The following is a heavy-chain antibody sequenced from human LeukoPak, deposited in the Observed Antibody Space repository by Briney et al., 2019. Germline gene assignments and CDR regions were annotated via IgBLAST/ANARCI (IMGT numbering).Heavy chain of an antibody. CDR1: GFTFSSYA. CDR3: ARGSSQNAFDI. J-gene: IGHJ3*02. CDR2: IYSGGST. V-gene: IGHV3-53*01. Sequence: GGSLRLSCAASGFTFSSYAMSWVRQAPGKGLEWVSVIYSGGSTYYADSVKGRFTISRDNSKNTLYLQTNSLRAEDTAVYYCARGSSQNAFDIWGQGTMVTVSS. D-gene: IGHD6-13*01.